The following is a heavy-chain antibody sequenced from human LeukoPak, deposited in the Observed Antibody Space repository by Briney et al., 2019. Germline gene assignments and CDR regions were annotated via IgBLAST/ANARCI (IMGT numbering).Heavy chain of an antibody. CDR2: IRSKAYGATT. Sequence: GGSLRLSCTASGFTFGDYAMSWVRQAPGKGLEWVGFIRSKAYGATTEYAASVKGRLTISRDDSKSIAYLQMNSLKTEDTAVYYSTRGYYYLYWGQATLVTVSS. CDR3: TRGYYYLY. V-gene: IGHV3-49*04. D-gene: IGHD3-10*01. J-gene: IGHJ4*02. CDR1: GFTFGDYA.